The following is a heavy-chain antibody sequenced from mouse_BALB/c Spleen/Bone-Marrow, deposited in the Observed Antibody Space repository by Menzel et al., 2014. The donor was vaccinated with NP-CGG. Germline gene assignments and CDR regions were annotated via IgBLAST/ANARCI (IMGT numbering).Heavy chain of an antibody. CDR2: ISDGGSYT. CDR3: ARVSYDYFGY. D-gene: IGHD2-4*01. V-gene: IGHV5-4*02. Sequence: EVQLVESGGGLVKPGGSLKLSCAASGFTFSDYYMYWVRQTPEKRLEWVATISDGGSYTYYPDSVKGRFTISRDNAKNNLYLQMSSLKSEDTAMYYCARVSYDYFGYWGQGTTLTVSS. CDR1: GFTFSDYY. J-gene: IGHJ2*01.